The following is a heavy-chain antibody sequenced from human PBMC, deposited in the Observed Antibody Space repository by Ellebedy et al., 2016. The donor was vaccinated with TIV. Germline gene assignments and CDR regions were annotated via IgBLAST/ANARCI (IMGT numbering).Heavy chain of an antibody. Sequence: GGSLRLXXKGSGYSFTSYWIGWVRQMPGKGLEWMGIIYPGDSDTRYSPSFQGQVTISADKSISTAYLQWSSLRASDTAMYYCARYLTIAAAGTYYFDYWGQGTLVTVSS. CDR3: ARYLTIAAAGTYYFDY. CDR1: GYSFTSYW. CDR2: IYPGDSDT. V-gene: IGHV5-51*01. J-gene: IGHJ4*02. D-gene: IGHD6-13*01.